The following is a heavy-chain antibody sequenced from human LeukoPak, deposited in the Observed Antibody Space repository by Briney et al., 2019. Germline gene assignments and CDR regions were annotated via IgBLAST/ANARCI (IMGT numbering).Heavy chain of an antibody. J-gene: IGHJ4*02. Sequence: GGSLRLSCAASGFTFSNFWMSWVRQAPGKGLEWVANINRDGSEKNYVDSVKGRFTISRDNSKNTLYLQMNSLRAEDTAVYYCASGDSSGYYSLFDYWGQGTLVTVSS. CDR1: GFTFSNFW. D-gene: IGHD3-22*01. CDR3: ASGDSSGYYSLFDY. CDR2: INRDGSEK. V-gene: IGHV3-7*03.